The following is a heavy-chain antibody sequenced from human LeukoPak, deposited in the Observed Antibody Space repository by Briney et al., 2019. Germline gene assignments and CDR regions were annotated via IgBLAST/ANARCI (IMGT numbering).Heavy chain of an antibody. CDR1: GFNFSTYA. D-gene: IGHD3-3*01. CDR3: AKESDYSNAAPEWGFDS. CDR2: ISGSSSHT. J-gene: IGHJ4*02. V-gene: IGHV3-23*01. Sequence: GGSLRLSCAVSGFNFSTYAMSWVRQAPGKGLEWVSGISGSSSHTADADSVRGRFIISRDNTRNTLYLHMNSLRAEDTALYYCAKESDYSNAAPEWGFDSWGQGTLDTVSS.